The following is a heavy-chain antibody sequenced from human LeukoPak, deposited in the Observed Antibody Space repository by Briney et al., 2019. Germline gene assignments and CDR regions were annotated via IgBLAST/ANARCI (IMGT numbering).Heavy chain of an antibody. CDR2: IIPIFGTA. V-gene: IGHV1-69*13. CDR3: ASESMPPYDP. J-gene: IGHJ5*02. Sequence: GASVKVSCKASGYTFTGYYIHWVRQAPGQGLEWMGGIIPIFGTANYAQKFQGRVTITADESTSTAYMELSSLRSEDTAVYYCASESMPPYDPWGQGTLVTVSS. D-gene: IGHD2/OR15-2a*01. CDR1: GYTFTGYY.